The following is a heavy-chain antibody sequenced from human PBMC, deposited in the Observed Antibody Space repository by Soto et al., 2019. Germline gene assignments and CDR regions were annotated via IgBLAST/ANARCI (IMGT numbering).Heavy chain of an antibody. CDR3: ARNPCGGSGGSCYSGGYYYYYNGMDV. D-gene: IGHD2-15*01. V-gene: IGHV4-59*01. J-gene: IGHJ6*02. Sequence: SETLSLTCTVSGGSFSSYYWSWIRQPPGKGLEWIGYIYYSGSTNYNPSLKSRVTISVDTSKNQFSLKLSSVTAADTAVYYCARNPCGGSGGSCYSGGYYYYYNGMDVWGQGTTVTVSS. CDR2: IYYSGST. CDR1: GGSFSSYY.